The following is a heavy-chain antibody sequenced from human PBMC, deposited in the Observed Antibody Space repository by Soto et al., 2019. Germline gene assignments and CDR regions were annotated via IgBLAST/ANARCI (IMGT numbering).Heavy chain of an antibody. CDR3: ARALGSGEGMGWFDP. V-gene: IGHV4-59*01. D-gene: IGHD7-27*01. CDR2: IYYSGST. J-gene: IGHJ5*02. Sequence: PSETLSLTCTVSGGSISSYYWSWIRQPPGKGLEYIGYIYYSGSTNYNPSLKSRVTMSVDTSKNQFSLKLSSVTAADTAVYYCARALGSGEGMGWFDPWGQGTLVTVSS. CDR1: GGSISSYY.